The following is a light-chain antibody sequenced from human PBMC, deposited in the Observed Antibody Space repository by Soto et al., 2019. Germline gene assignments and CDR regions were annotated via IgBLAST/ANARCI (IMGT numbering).Light chain of an antibody. CDR3: QQYNSNSET. J-gene: IGKJ1*01. CDR1: QSISSW. V-gene: IGKV1-5*03. CDR2: EAS. Sequence: DIQMTQSPSTLSASVGDKVTITCRASQSISSWLAWYQQKPGKATKVLIHEASSLESGVPSRFSGSGSGTEFTLTISSLQPDDFATYYCQQYNSNSETFGQGTKVDIK.